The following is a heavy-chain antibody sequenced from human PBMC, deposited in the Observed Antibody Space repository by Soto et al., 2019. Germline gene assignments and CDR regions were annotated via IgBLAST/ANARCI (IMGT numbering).Heavy chain of an antibody. J-gene: IGHJ4*02. D-gene: IGHD3-10*01. CDR1: GFTFTSSA. CDR3: AADVSGQRCAPLGSGRIFDH. Sequence: SVKVSCKASGFTFTSSAVQWVRQARGQRLEWIGWIVVGSGNTNYAQKFQERVTITRDMSTSTAYMELSSLRSEDTAVYYCAADVSGQRCAPLGSGRIFDHWGQGTLVTVSS. V-gene: IGHV1-58*01. CDR2: IVVGSGNT.